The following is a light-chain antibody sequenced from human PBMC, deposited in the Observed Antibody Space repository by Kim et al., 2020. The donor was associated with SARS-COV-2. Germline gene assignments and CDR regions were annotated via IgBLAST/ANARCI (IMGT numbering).Light chain of an antibody. CDR3: HSRDSSGSHLRL. CDR1: SLRNYY. J-gene: IGLJ3*02. V-gene: IGLV3-19*01. CDR2: GGN. Sequence: SSELTQDPAMSVALGQTVRITCRGDSLRNYYASWYQQKPGQAPILLIFGGNKRPSGVPDRFSGSNSENTASLIINGAQAEDEADYYCHSRDSSGSHLRLFGGGTKVTVL.